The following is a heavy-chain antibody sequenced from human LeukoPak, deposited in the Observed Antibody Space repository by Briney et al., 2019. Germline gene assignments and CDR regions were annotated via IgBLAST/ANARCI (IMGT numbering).Heavy chain of an antibody. CDR1: GFTFSSYW. V-gene: IGHV3-7*01. D-gene: IGHD3-10*01. CDR3: ARGGLALYFGYDF. CDR2: IKQDGSEK. J-gene: IGHJ4*02. Sequence: TGGSLRLSCAASGFTFSSYWMSWVRQAPGKGLEWVANIKQDGSEKYYVDSVKGRFTISRDNAKNSLFLQMNSLRAEDTAVYYCARGGLALYFGYDFWGQGPLVTVSS.